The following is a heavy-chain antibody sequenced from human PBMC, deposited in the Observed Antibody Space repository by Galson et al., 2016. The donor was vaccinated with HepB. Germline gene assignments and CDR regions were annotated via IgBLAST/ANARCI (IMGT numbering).Heavy chain of an antibody. Sequence: LRLSCAASGFTFSNYSMHWVRQAPGKGLEWVALIWYDGSKKYYAESVKGRLTISRDNSKNTLDLQMNSLRAEDTAVYYCARDGIPSPQDIGGRLPPPYYYGMDVWGQGTAVTVSS. D-gene: IGHD6-6*01. V-gene: IGHV3-33*01. CDR3: ARDGIPSPQDIGGRLPPPYYYGMDV. CDR2: IWYDGSKK. CDR1: GFTFSNYS. J-gene: IGHJ6*02.